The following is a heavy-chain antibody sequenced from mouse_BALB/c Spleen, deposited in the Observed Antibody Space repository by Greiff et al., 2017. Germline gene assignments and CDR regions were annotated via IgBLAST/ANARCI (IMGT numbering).Heavy chain of an antibody. J-gene: IGHJ4*01. CDR2: INPSSGDT. CDR1: GYTFTGSP. V-gene: IGHV1-4*01. Sequence: VRLQRSGAELAGPGASVRLSCRASGYTFTGSPMHWVKRRPGQGLEWIGYINPSSGDTNYNQKFKDKATLTADKSSSTAYMQLSSLTSEDSAVYYCARGGNYVLYYAMDYWGQGTSVTVSS. D-gene: IGHD2-1*01. CDR3: ARGGNYVLYYAMDY.